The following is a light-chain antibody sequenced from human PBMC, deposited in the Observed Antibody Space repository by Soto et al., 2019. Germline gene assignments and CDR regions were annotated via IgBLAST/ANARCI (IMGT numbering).Light chain of an antibody. CDR2: AAS. V-gene: IGKV1-27*01. CDR3: QKYSSVPV. J-gene: IGKJ3*01. Sequence: DIQMTQSPPSLSASVGDRVTITCRASQGIRNYVAWYQQIPGKAPKLLIYAASTLQSGVPSRFSGSGSGTDFTLTLSGLQPEDVATYSCQKYSSVPVFGPGTKVEIK. CDR1: QGIRNY.